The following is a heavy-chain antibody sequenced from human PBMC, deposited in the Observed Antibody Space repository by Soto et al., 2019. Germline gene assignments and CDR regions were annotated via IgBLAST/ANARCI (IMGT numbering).Heavy chain of an antibody. D-gene: IGHD2-15*01. CDR1: GGSISSSSYY. V-gene: IGHV4-39*01. CDR2: IYYSGGT. J-gene: IGHJ4*02. Sequence: QLQLQESGPGLVKPSETLSLTCTVSGGSISSSSYYWGWIRQPPGKGLEWIGGIYYSGGTYYNPSLKSRVTISVDTSKNQFSLKLSSVTAADTAVYYCARHTPAISISDHWGQGTLVTVSS. CDR3: ARHTPAISISDH.